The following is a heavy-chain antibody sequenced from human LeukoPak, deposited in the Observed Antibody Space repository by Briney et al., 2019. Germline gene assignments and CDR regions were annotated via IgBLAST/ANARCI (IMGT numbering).Heavy chain of an antibody. D-gene: IGHD3-16*01. CDR2: INPDGSEK. J-gene: IGHJ3*02. V-gene: IGHV3-7*01. CDR3: ARYYDPTVGDAFDI. CDR1: GFTFSSYG. Sequence: SGGSLRLSCAASGFTFSSYGMHWVRQAPGKGLEWVANINPDGSEKYFVDSVKGRFTISRDNGKNSLYLQLNSLKAEDTALYYCARYYDPTVGDAFDIWGQGTMVTVSP.